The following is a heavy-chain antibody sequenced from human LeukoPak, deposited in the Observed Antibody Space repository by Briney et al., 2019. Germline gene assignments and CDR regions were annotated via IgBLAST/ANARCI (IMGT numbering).Heavy chain of an antibody. V-gene: IGHV4-59*12. CDR3: ARDGEGGIFDY. CDR2: IYYSGSP. J-gene: IGHJ4*02. CDR1: GGSISGYY. Sequence: SETLSLTCTVSGGSISGYYWSWIRQPPWKGLEWIGYIYYSGSPDYNPSLKSPVSMSVDRSKNQLSLKVTSLTAADTAVYYCARDGEGGIFDYWGQGTLVTVAS. D-gene: IGHD1-26*01.